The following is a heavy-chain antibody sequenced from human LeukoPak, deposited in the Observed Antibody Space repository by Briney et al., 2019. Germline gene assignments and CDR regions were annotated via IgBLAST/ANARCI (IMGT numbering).Heavy chain of an antibody. V-gene: IGHV1-69*13. D-gene: IGHD6-13*01. Sequence: GASVKVSCKASGDTFSSYDISWVRQAPGQGVEWMGGIIPIFGTANYAQKFQGRVTITADESTSTAYMELSSLRSEDTAVYYCARATGSLQAAAAYWGQGTLVTVSS. CDR3: ARATGSLQAAAAY. CDR1: GDTFSSYD. J-gene: IGHJ4*02. CDR2: IIPIFGTA.